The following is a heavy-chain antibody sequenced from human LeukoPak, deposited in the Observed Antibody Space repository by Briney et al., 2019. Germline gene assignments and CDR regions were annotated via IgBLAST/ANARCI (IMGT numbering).Heavy chain of an antibody. CDR1: GYTFITYY. V-gene: IGHV1-46*01. J-gene: IGHJ5*02. CDR3: ARESPPNWFDP. Sequence: GASVKVSCKASGYTFITYYIHWVRQAPGQGLEWMGIINPSGGTTSYAQKFQGRVTMTRDTSTSTVYMELSSLRSDDTAMYYCARESPPNWFDPWGQGTLVTVSS. CDR2: INPSGGTT.